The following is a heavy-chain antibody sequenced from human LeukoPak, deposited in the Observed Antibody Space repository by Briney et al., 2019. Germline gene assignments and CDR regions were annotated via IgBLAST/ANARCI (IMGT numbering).Heavy chain of an antibody. D-gene: IGHD3-10*01. J-gene: IGHJ5*02. Sequence: PSETLSLTCTVSGASISGSGYYWGWIRQPPGKGLEWIGNIYDSGSTYYNASLQSRVTISIDTSKNQFSLKLSSVTAADTAVYYCAKSLYGSGSYYNWFDPWGQGTLVTVSS. CDR2: IYDSGST. CDR1: GASISGSGYY. V-gene: IGHV4-39*01. CDR3: AKSLYGSGSYYNWFDP.